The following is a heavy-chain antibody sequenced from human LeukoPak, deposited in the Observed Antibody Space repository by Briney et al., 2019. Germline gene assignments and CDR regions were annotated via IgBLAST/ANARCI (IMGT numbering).Heavy chain of an antibody. CDR2: IYPGDSDT. CDR3: ASRIRDGYNWMPARSPYYFDY. V-gene: IGHV5-51*01. D-gene: IGHD5-24*01. CDR1: GYSFTSYW. Sequence: GESLKISCKGSGYSFTSYWIGWVRQVPGKGLEWMGIIYPGDSDTRYSPSFQGQVTISADKSISTAYLQWSGLKASDTAMYYCASRIRDGYNWMPARSPYYFDYWGQGTLVTVSS. J-gene: IGHJ4*02.